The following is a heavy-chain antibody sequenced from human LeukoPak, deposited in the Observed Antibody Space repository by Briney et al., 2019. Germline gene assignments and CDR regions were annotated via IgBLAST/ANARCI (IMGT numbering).Heavy chain of an antibody. Sequence: SETLSLTCTVSGGSISSSSYYWGWIRQPPGKGLEWIGSIYYSGSTYYNPSLKSRVTISVDTSKNQFSLKLSSMTAADTAVYYCARGPPNGHDDSSGYYVPACFDNWGQGTQVTVSS. CDR3: ARGPPNGHDDSSGYYVPACFDN. V-gene: IGHV4-39*07. CDR1: GGSISSSSYY. D-gene: IGHD3-22*01. CDR2: IYYSGST. J-gene: IGHJ4*02.